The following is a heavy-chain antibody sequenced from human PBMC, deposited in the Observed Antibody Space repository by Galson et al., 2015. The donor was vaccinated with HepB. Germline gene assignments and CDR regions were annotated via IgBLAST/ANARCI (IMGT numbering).Heavy chain of an antibody. D-gene: IGHD2-8*01. CDR2: IYYSGST. Sequence: ETLSLTCTVSGGSISSSSYYWGWIRQPPGKGLEWIGSIYYSGSTYYNPSLKSRVTISVDTSKNQFSLKLSSVTAADTAVYYCASTPIVLMVKTPGCWFDPWGQGTLVTVSS. CDR3: ASTPIVLMVKTPGCWFDP. CDR1: GGSISSSSYY. V-gene: IGHV4-39*07. J-gene: IGHJ5*02.